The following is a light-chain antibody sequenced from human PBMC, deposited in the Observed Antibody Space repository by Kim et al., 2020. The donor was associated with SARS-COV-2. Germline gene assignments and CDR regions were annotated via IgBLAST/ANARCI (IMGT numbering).Light chain of an antibody. CDR2: RNN. V-gene: IGLV1-47*01. Sequence: GKRVTISCSGSSSNIGSNYVYWYQQLPGTAPKLLIYRNNQRPSGVPDRFSGSKSGTSASLAISGLRSEDEADYYCAAWDDSLSVGVFGGGTQLTVL. CDR1: SSNIGSNY. CDR3: AAWDDSLSVGV. J-gene: IGLJ3*02.